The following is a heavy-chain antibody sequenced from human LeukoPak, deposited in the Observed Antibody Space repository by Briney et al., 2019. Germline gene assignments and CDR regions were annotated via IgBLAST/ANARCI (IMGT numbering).Heavy chain of an antibody. CDR2: MSPNSGNT. J-gene: IGHJ4*02. CDR1: GYTFTSYD. CDR3: ARSHSSSSWEKLPDY. D-gene: IGHD3-22*01. V-gene: IGHV1-8*01. Sequence: ASVKVSCKASGYTFTSYDINWVRQATGQGPEWMGWMSPNSGNTGYAQKFQGRVTMTRNTSISTAYMELSSLRSEDTAVYYCARSHSSSSWEKLPDYWGQGTLVTVSS.